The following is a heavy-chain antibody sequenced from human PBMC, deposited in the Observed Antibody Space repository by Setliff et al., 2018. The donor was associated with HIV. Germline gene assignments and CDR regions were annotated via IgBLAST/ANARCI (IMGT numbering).Heavy chain of an antibody. D-gene: IGHD3-22*01. Sequence: GESLTISCEASGFTVSSNYMSWVRQAPGKGLEWVSVIYSGGSTYYADSVKGRFTISRDNSKNTLYLQMNSLRAEDTAVYYCATTDDSSLSYYFNYWGQGTLVTVSS. CDR1: GFTVSSNY. J-gene: IGHJ4*02. CDR3: ATTDDSSLSYYFNY. V-gene: IGHV3-53*01. CDR2: IYSGGST.